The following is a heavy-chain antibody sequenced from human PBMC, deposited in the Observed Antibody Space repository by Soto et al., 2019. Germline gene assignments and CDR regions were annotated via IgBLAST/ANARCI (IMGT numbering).Heavy chain of an antibody. D-gene: IGHD4-4*01. J-gene: IGHJ4*02. CDR1: GFTFSGYW. CDR3: ARAPYSNAWYRFDL. Sequence: QLVESGGGLVQPGGSLRLSCEASGFTFSGYWMSWVRQAPGKGLEWVADIKHDGSVQYYVDSVKGRLTISRDNAKKKLYWQMNGLRAEDTALYYCARAPYSNAWYRFDLWGQGTLVTVSS. CDR2: IKHDGSVQ. V-gene: IGHV3-7*03.